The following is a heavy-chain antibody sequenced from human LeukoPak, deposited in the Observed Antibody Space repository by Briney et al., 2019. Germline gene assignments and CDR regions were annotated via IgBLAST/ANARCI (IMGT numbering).Heavy chain of an antibody. V-gene: IGHV3-49*04. CDR1: GFTFGDYA. CDR3: TRGLTVVGAKYYFDY. J-gene: IGHJ4*02. CDR2: IRSKTYGRTA. Sequence: GRSLGLSCTGSGFTFGDYAMSWVRQAPGKGLEWVGLIRSKTYGRTAEYAASVKGRFTISRDDSKSFAYLQMNSLQTEDTAVYYCTRGLTVVGAKYYFDYWGQGTLVTVSS. D-gene: IGHD1-26*01.